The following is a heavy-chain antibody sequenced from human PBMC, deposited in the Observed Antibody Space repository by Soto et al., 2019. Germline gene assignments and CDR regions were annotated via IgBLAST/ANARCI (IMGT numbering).Heavy chain of an antibody. CDR1: GFTFSSYA. Sequence: EVQLLESGGGLVQPGGSLRLPCAASGFTFSSYAMSWVRQAPGKGLEWVSAITASGGSTFYADSVKGRFTISRDNSRDTLYLQMSSLRADDTAVYYCAKKGLRLNWFDPWGQGTLVTVSS. V-gene: IGHV3-23*01. CDR2: ITASGGST. J-gene: IGHJ5*02. CDR3: AKKGLRLNWFDP. D-gene: IGHD4-17*01.